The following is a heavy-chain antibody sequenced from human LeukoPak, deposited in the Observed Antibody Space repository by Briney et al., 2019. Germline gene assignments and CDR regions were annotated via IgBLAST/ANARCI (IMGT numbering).Heavy chain of an antibody. D-gene: IGHD6-13*01. J-gene: IGHJ4*02. CDR3: ARGAAAGTIPDY. CDR2: IWYDGSNK. CDR1: GFTFSSYG. V-gene: IGHV3-33*01. Sequence: GGSLRLSCAASGFTFSSYGMHWVRQAPGKGLEWVAVIWYDGSNKYYADSVKGRFTISRDNSKNTLYLQMNSLRAEDTAVYYCARGAAAGTIPDYWGQGTLVTVSS.